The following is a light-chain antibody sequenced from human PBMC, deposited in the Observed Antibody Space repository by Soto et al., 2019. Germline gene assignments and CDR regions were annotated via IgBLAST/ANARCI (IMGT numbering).Light chain of an antibody. Sequence: QSVLTQFASVSGSPGQSITISCTGTSIDVGAYNYVSWYQQHPDKAPKLLIYEVGNRPSGVSFRFSGSKSGNTASLTISGLQAEDEADYYCSSYTARGTRVFGTGTKVTVI. J-gene: IGLJ1*01. CDR1: SIDVGAYNY. CDR3: SSYTARGTRV. V-gene: IGLV2-14*01. CDR2: EVG.